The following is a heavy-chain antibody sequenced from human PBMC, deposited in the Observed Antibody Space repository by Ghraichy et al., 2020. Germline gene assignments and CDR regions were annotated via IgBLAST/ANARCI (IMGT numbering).Heavy chain of an antibody. CDR3: ARDFAGGEMDY. J-gene: IGHJ4*02. CDR2: ISSSSTI. V-gene: IGHV3-48*02. CDR1: GFTFSSYS. Sequence: GESLNISCAASGFTFSSYSMNWVRQAPGKGLEWVSYISSSSTIYYADSVKGRFTISRDNAKNSLYLQMNSLRDEDTAVYYCARDFAGGEMDYWGQGTLVTVSS. D-gene: IGHD5-24*01.